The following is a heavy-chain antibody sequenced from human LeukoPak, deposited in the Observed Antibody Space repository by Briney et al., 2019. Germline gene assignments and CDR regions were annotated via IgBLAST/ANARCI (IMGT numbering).Heavy chain of an antibody. J-gene: IGHJ6*03. Sequence: GGSLRLSCAASGFTFSSYSMNWVRQAPGKGLEWVSSVSSSSSYIYYADSVKGRFTISRDNAKNSLYLQMNSLRAEDTAVYYCARLYYSYQLLYGGYYYMDVWGKGTTVTVSS. CDR1: GFTFSSYS. CDR2: VSSSSSYI. D-gene: IGHD2-2*02. V-gene: IGHV3-21*01. CDR3: ARLYYSYQLLYGGYYYMDV.